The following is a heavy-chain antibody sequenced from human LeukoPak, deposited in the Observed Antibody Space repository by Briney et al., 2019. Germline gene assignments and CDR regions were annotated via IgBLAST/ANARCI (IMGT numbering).Heavy chain of an antibody. D-gene: IGHD3-3*01. Sequence: SGGSLRLSCAASGFTFSSYSMNWVRQAPGKGLEWVSYISSSSSTIYYADSVKGRFTISRDNAKNSLYLQMNSLRAEDTAVYYCAKSLDDFYGYYMDVWGKGTTVTVSS. V-gene: IGHV3-48*04. CDR3: AKSLDDFYGYYMDV. J-gene: IGHJ6*03. CDR1: GFTFSSYS. CDR2: ISSSSSTI.